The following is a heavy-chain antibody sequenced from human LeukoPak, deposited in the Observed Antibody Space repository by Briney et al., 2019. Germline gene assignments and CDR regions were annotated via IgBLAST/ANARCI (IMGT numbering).Heavy chain of an antibody. CDR1: GVPFSNYY. CDR2: INHRGYT. V-gene: IGHV4-34*01. Sequence: SETLSLTCAVSGVPFSNYYWRGVRQSPRQGREGSGEINHRGYTNYNPSLKTRVTMSRDTSKNQFSLIQTSVTAAYSGVFYCTRAVAGNPAWGQGTPVTVSS. J-gene: IGHJ5*02. D-gene: IGHD6-19*01. CDR3: TRAVAGNPA.